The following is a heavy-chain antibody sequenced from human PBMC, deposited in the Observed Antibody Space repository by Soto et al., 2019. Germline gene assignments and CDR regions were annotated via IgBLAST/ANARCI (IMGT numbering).Heavy chain of an antibody. CDR3: ASLPQDVSPVPGNEGPDY. V-gene: IGHV3-74*01. CDR2: INPDGSTT. CDR1: GFTFTNYW. D-gene: IGHD6-19*01. Sequence: EVQLVESGGDLVQPGGSLRLSCAASGFTFTNYWIHWVRQAPGRGLLWIARINPDGSTTFYADSVKGRFTISRDNAKYTLYLQMHSLRGEDTAVYYCASLPQDVSPVPGNEGPDYWGQGTLVTVSS. J-gene: IGHJ4*02.